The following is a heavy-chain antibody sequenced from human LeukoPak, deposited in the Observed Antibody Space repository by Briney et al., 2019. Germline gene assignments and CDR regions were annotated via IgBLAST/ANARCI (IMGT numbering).Heavy chain of an antibody. CDR1: GFTFGDYA. D-gene: IGHD3-10*01. CDR2: IKQDGSEK. J-gene: IGHJ4*02. V-gene: IGHV3-7*01. CDR3: ARVRYYGSGSYDY. Sequence: GGSLRLSCTASGFTFGDYAMSWVRQAPGKGLEWVANIKQDGSEKYYVDSVKGRFTISRDNAKNSLYLQMNSLRAEDTAVYYCARVRYYGSGSYDYWGQGTLVTVSS.